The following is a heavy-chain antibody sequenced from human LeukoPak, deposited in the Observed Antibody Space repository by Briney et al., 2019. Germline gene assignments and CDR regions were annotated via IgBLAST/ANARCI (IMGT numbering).Heavy chain of an antibody. CDR1: GFTFDDYA. J-gene: IGHJ4*02. Sequence: PGRSLRLSCAASGFTFDDYAMHWVRQAPGKGLEWVSGISWNSGSIGYADSVKGRFTISRDNSKNTLYLQMNSLRAEDTAVYYCAKDPSYYDILTGYYNNGYYFDYWGQGTLVTVSS. CDR2: ISWNSGSI. V-gene: IGHV3-9*01. CDR3: AKDPSYYDILTGYYNNGYYFDY. D-gene: IGHD3-9*01.